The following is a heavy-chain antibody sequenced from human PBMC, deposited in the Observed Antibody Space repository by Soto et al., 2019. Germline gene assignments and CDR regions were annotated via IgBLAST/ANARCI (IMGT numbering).Heavy chain of an antibody. V-gene: IGHV4-30-2*06. CDR2: IYHSGST. Sequence: SETLSLTCSVSGGSINSGRSSWNWIRQSPGKGLEWIAYIYHSGSTYYNPSLKSRVTISVDRSENQFSLKLTSVTVADTAVYYCVRESTTSGPNWFDTWGPGILVTVSS. D-gene: IGHD1-1*01. CDR1: GGSINSGRSS. J-gene: IGHJ5*02. CDR3: VRESTTSGPNWFDT.